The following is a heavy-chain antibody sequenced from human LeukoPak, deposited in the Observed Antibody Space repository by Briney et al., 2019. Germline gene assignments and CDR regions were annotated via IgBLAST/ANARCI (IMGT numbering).Heavy chain of an antibody. CDR1: GFTFSSYW. Sequence: GGSLRLSCAASGFTFSSYWMSWVRQAPGKGLEWVANIKQDGSEEYYVDSVKGRFTISRDNAKNSLYLQMNSLRAEDTAVYYCARGYYDILTGYYKAHYFDYWGQGTLVTVSS. CDR3: ARGYYDILTGYYKAHYFDY. CDR2: IKQDGSEE. V-gene: IGHV3-7*03. D-gene: IGHD3-9*01. J-gene: IGHJ4*02.